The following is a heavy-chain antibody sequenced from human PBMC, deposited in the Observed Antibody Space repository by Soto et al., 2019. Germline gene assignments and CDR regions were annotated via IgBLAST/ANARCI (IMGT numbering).Heavy chain of an antibody. CDR2: ISYDGSNK. D-gene: IGHD3-10*01. V-gene: IGHV3-30*18. CDR3: AKDMVWFGELLSHLFDY. Sequence: QVQLVESGGGVVQPGRSLRLSCAASGFTFSSYGMHWVRQAPGNGLEWVAVISYDGSNKYYADSVKGRFTISRDNSKNTLYLQMNSLRAEDTAVYYCAKDMVWFGELLSHLFDYWGQGTLVTVSS. CDR1: GFTFSSYG. J-gene: IGHJ4*02.